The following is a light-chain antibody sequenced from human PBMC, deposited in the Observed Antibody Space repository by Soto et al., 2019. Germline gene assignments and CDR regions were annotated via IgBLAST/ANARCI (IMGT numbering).Light chain of an antibody. Sequence: EIVLPQSPTTLSVSPGDRATLCCRASQSIGKNLAWYQHRPGRAPRLLIYGASSMASGILARFSGGGSGTDFTLTISSLQPEDFAVYYCLQDYTYPFIFGQGTKLDIK. CDR1: QSIGKN. V-gene: IGKV3-15*01. J-gene: IGKJ2*01. CDR3: LQDYTYPFI. CDR2: GAS.